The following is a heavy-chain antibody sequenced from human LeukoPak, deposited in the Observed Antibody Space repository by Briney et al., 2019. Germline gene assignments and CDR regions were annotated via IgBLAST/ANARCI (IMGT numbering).Heavy chain of an antibody. CDR3: ARGGYCSGGSCLYSEFDY. D-gene: IGHD2-15*01. CDR1: GGSISSYY. Sequence: SETLSLTCTVSGGSISSYYWSWIRQPPGKGLEWIGYIYYSGSTNYNPSLKSRVTISVDTSKNQFSLKLSSVTAADTAVYYCARGGYCSGGSCLYSEFDYWGQGTLVTVSS. CDR2: IYYSGST. V-gene: IGHV4-59*12. J-gene: IGHJ4*02.